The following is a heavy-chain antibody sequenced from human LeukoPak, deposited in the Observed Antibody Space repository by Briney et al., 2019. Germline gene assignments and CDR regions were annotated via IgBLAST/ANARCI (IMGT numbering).Heavy chain of an antibody. J-gene: IGHJ5*02. V-gene: IGHV3-21*01. CDR3: ARDGLPATVANWFDP. D-gene: IGHD2-15*01. Sequence: GGSLRLSCAASGFTFNNYTMNWVRQAPGKGLEWVSSISRNGIYIKYVDSVKGRFTVSRDNAKNSLYLQMNSLRAEDPAVYYCARDGLPATVANWFDPWGQGTLVTVSS. CDR2: ISRNGIYI. CDR1: GFTFNNYT.